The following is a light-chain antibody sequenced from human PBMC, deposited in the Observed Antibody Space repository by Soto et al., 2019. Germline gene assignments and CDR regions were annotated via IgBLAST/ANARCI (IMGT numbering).Light chain of an antibody. CDR2: DAS. V-gene: IGKV3D-11*01. CDR1: QGVSSY. CDR3: QQRSNWLT. Sequence: EIVLTQSPATLSLSPGERATLSCRASQGVSSYLAWYQQKPGQAPRLLIYDASNRATGIPARFSGSGPGTDFTLTISSLEPEDFAVYYCQQRSNWLTFGGGTNVEIK. J-gene: IGKJ4*01.